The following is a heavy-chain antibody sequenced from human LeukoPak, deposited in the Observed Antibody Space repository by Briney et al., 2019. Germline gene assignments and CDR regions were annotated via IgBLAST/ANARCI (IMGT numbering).Heavy chain of an antibody. CDR1: GFTVSSNY. CDR3: VAAAGIGYYYGMDV. Sequence: TGGSLRLSCAASGFTVSSNYMTWVRQAPGKGLEWVSLIYGGGSTRYADSVKGRFTISRDNSKNTLYLQMNSLRAEDTAVYYCVAAAGIGYYYGMDVWGQGTTVTVSS. J-gene: IGHJ6*02. V-gene: IGHV3-66*01. D-gene: IGHD6-13*01. CDR2: IYGGGST.